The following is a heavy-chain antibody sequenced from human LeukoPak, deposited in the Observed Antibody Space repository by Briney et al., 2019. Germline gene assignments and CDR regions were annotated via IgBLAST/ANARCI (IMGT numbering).Heavy chain of an antibody. CDR2: INHSGST. Sequence: SETLSLTCAVYGGSFSGYYWSWIRQPPGKGLEWIGEINHSGSTNYNPSLKSRVTISVDTSKNQFSLKLSSVTAADTAVYYCARDKLSIAARPLVYYYYMDVWGKGTTVTVSS. D-gene: IGHD6-6*01. CDR3: ARDKLSIAARPLVYYYYMDV. J-gene: IGHJ6*03. CDR1: GGSFSGYY. V-gene: IGHV4-34*01.